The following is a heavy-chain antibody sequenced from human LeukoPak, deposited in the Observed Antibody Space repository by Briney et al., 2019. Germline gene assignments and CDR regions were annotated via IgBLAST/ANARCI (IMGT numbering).Heavy chain of an antibody. CDR3: AKDVSFGVVIQSFDY. Sequence: GGSLRLSCAASGFTFSSYGMSWVRQAPGKGLEWVSAISGGGGSTYYADSVKGRFTISRDNSKNTLYLQMNSLRAEDTAVYYCAKDVSFGVVIQSFDYWGQGTLVTVSS. D-gene: IGHD3-3*01. CDR2: ISGGGGST. V-gene: IGHV3-23*01. J-gene: IGHJ4*02. CDR1: GFTFSSYG.